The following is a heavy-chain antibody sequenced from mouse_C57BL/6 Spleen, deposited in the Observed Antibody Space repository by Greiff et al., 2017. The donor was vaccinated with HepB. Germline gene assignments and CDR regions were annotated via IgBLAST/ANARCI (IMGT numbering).Heavy chain of an antibody. Sequence: EVQLQQSGPELVKPGASVKISCKASGYTFTDYYMNWVKQSHGKSLEWIGDINPNNGGTSYNQKFKGKATLTVDKSSSTAYMELRSLTSEDSAVYYCARGEDYYGSSYLDYWGQGTTLTVSS. J-gene: IGHJ2*01. CDR1: GYTFTDYY. CDR3: ARGEDYYGSSYLDY. D-gene: IGHD1-1*01. CDR2: INPNNGGT. V-gene: IGHV1-26*01.